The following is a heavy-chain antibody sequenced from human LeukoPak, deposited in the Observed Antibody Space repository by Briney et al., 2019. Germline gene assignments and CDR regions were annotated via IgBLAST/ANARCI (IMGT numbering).Heavy chain of an antibody. J-gene: IGHJ4*02. CDR1: GGSISSYY. D-gene: IGHD5-18*01. Sequence: SETLSLTCTVSGGSISSYYWSWIRQPPGKGREWSGYIYYSGSNNYHPSLKSRVTISVDTSKHQFSLTLSSVTAADPAVYYCARVDKAMVIWYWGQGTLVTVSS. CDR3: ARVDKAMVIWY. V-gene: IGHV4-59*01. CDR2: IYYSGSN.